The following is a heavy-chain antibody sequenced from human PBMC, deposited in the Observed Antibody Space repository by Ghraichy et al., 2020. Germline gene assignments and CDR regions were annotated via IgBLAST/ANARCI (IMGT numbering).Heavy chain of an antibody. CDR1: GFIFSGYW. D-gene: IGHD6-19*01. CDR3: ARDLGGGWYFDY. J-gene: IGHJ4*02. V-gene: IGHV3-7*01. Sequence: GGSLRLSCAASGFIFSGYWMSWVRQAPGKGPERVANIKKDGSEKYYVDSVKGRFTISRDNAKNSLYLEMNSLRAEDTAVYYCARDLGGGWYFDYWGQGALVTVSS. CDR2: IKKDGSEK.